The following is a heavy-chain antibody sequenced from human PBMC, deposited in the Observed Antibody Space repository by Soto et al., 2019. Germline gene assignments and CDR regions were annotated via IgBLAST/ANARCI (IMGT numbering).Heavy chain of an antibody. Sequence: ASVKVSCKASGYTFSTYAMHWVRQAPGQRPEWMGWVNAGNGNRVYSQDFQGRVTLTGDTSASTAYMELSSLRSEDTAVYYCASDILAGYSTDYWGQGTLVTVSS. D-gene: IGHD3-9*01. CDR3: ASDILAGYSTDY. J-gene: IGHJ4*02. CDR1: GYTFSTYA. CDR2: VNAGNGNR. V-gene: IGHV1-3*01.